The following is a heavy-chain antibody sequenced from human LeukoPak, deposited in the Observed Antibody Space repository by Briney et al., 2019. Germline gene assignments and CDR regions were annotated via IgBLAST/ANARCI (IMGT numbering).Heavy chain of an antibody. CDR1: GGSFSGYY. Sequence: SETLSLTCAVYGGSFSGYYWSWIRQPPGKGLEWIGEINHSGSTNYNPSLKSRVTISVDTSKNQFSLKLSSVTAADTAVYYCARLHGNDYDFWSGPTRAPRLQFDHWGQGTLVTVSS. V-gene: IGHV4-34*01. CDR2: INHSGST. CDR3: ARLHGNDYDFWSGPTRAPRLQFDH. J-gene: IGHJ5*02. D-gene: IGHD3-3*01.